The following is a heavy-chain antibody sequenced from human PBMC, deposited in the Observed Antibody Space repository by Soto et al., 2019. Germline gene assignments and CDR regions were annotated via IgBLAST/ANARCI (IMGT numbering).Heavy chain of an antibody. CDR1: GFTVSSNY. V-gene: IGHV3-66*01. Sequence: HPWGSLRLSCAASGFTVSSNYMSWVRQAPGKGLEWVSVIYSGGSTYYADSVKGRFTISRDNSKNTLYLQMNSLRAEDTAVYYCAIDLGDYGGYYFDYWGQGTLVTVSS. D-gene: IGHD4-17*01. CDR2: IYSGGST. J-gene: IGHJ4*02. CDR3: AIDLGDYGGYYFDY.